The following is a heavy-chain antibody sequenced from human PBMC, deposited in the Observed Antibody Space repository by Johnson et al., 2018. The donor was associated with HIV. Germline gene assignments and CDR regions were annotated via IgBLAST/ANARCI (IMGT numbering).Heavy chain of an antibody. J-gene: IGHJ3*02. D-gene: IGHD3-22*01. CDR3: ARDTYYYDSSGYLDAFDI. CDR2: ISSSGSTI. CDR1: GFTFSDYY. V-gene: IGHV3-11*04. Sequence: QVQLVESGGGLVKPGGSLRLSCAASGFTFSDYYMSWIRQAPGKGLEWVSYISSSGSTIYYADSVKGRFTISRDNAKNSLYLQMKSLRAEDKAVYYCARDTYYYDSSGYLDAFDIWGQGTMVTVSS.